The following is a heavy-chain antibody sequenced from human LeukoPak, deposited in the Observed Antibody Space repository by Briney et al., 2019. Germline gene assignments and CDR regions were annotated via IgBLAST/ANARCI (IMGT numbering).Heavy chain of an antibody. CDR2: IWYDGSNK. D-gene: IGHD6-25*01. J-gene: IGHJ3*02. CDR1: GFTFSSYG. V-gene: IGHV3-33*08. Sequence: GWSLSLSCAASGFTFSSYGMHWVRPAPGRGGEGVAVIWYDGSNKNYGDSVKGRFTISRDNSKNTLYVQKNSPRAEDTAVYYCARDSGHAFDIWGQGTMVTVSS. CDR3: ARDSGHAFDI.